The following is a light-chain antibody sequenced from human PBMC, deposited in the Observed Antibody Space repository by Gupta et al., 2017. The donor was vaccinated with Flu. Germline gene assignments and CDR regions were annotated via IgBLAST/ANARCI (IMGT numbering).Light chain of an antibody. Sequence: PSTLAASVGDRVNITCRASQSRSSWVAWYQQKPGKAPKRLSDEGASLESGVPSRGSGSGSGTEGTLTSSSLQPDDGATDYCQQEDRYQGTCGQGTKVEIK. CDR1: QSRSSW. J-gene: IGKJ1*01. V-gene: IGKV1-5*03. CDR3: QQEDRYQGT. CDR2: EGA.